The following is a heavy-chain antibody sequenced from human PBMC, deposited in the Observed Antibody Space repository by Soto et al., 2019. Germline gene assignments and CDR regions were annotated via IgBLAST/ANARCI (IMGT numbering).Heavy chain of an antibody. J-gene: IGHJ4*02. Sequence: QVQLVQSGAEVKKPGASVKVSCKASGYTFTSYGISWVRQAPGQGLEWMGWISAYNGNTNYAQKLQGRVTMTTDTSTSTAYMALRSLRSAAPAVYYCARHDSSGYYYYFDYWGKGTLVTVSS. CDR2: ISAYNGNT. CDR3: ARHDSSGYYYYFDY. CDR1: GYTFTSYG. D-gene: IGHD3-22*01. V-gene: IGHV1-18*01.